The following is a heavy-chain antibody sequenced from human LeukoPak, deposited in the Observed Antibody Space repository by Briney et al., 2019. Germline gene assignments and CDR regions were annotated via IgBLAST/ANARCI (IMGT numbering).Heavy chain of an antibody. D-gene: IGHD6-19*01. J-gene: IGHJ4*02. V-gene: IGHV1-46*01. CDR2: INPSGGST. CDR1: GYTFTRYY. CDR3: ARAPSMGSGRKDY. Sequence: ASVKVSCKASGYTFTRYYMYWVRQAPGQGLEWMGIINPSGGSTSYAQKFQGRVTMTTDTSTSTAYMELRSLRSDDTAVYYCARAPSMGSGRKDYWGQGTLVTVSS.